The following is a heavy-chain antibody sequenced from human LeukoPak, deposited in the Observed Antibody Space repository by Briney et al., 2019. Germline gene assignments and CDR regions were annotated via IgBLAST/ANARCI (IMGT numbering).Heavy chain of an antibody. J-gene: IGHJ4*02. CDR2: MSSDESKT. D-gene: IGHD1-26*01. CDR3: ARGASGNYDY. Sequence: GGSLRLSCAASGFTFSSYSMNWVRQAPGKGLEWVTVMSSDESKTYYADSVKGRFTISRDNSKSTVYLQMNTLRLEDSAVYYCARGASGNYDYWGQGTLVTVSS. V-gene: IGHV3-30*03. CDR1: GFTFSSYS.